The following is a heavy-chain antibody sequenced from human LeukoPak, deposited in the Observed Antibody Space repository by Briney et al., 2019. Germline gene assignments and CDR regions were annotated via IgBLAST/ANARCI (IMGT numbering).Heavy chain of an antibody. V-gene: IGHV3-74*01. D-gene: IGHD3-10*01. CDR2: INNDGCIT. CDR3: ARGPSVLGATDN. J-gene: IGHJ4*02. Sequence: PGGSLRLSCAASGFIFSRYWMHWVRQVPGKELVWVSRINNDGCITNSADSVKGRFTISRDNAKDTLYLQMDSLRAEDTAIYYCARGPSVLGATDNWGQGTLVAVSS. CDR1: GFIFSRYW.